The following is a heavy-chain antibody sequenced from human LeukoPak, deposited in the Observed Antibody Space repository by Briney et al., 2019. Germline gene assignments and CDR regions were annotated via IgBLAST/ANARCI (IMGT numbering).Heavy chain of an antibody. CDR1: GDRVSSNSAS. J-gene: IGHJ4*02. Sequence: SQTLSLTCAISGDRVSSNSASWNWIRQSPPRGLEWLGRTYYRSKWYNDYAVSVKSRITINPDTSKNQFSLQLNSVTPEDTAVYYCAREGGAVAGEVDYWGQGTLVTVSS. CDR2: TYYRSKWYN. CDR3: AREGGAVAGEVDY. D-gene: IGHD6-19*01. V-gene: IGHV6-1*01.